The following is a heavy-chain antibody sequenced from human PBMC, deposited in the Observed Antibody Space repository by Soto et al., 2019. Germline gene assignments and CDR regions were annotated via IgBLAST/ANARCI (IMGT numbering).Heavy chain of an antibody. CDR2: ISGYNINT. J-gene: IGHJ4*02. CDR1: GYTFANYG. D-gene: IGHD1-26*01. V-gene: IGHV1-18*01. CDR3: ARERRWEPLLY. Sequence: QVRLVQSGPEVKKPGASVRVSCKASGYTFANYGITWVRQTSGQGLEWLGWISGYNINTLYAQKFEGRVTLTTDKSTSTVYRERRSLKSDDTAIYFCARERRWEPLLYWGQGPLVTVSS.